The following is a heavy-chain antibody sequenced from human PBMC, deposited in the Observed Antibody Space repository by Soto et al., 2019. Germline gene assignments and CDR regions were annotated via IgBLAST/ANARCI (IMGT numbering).Heavy chain of an antibody. J-gene: IGHJ6*02. CDR3: TRDGYGRMNTNPYYYYGMDV. CDR1: GCKMIDYG. CDR2: VYSSGGD. V-gene: IGHV4-59*01. D-gene: IGHD5-18*01. Sequence: PSDTLSHSKNVTGCKMIDYGGSWIRKTRGKGLEWIGNVYSSGGDKYNPSVKRRVSISVDTSKNQFSLNLSSVTAADTAVYYCTRDGYGRMNTNPYYYYGMDVWGPRITVTFSS.